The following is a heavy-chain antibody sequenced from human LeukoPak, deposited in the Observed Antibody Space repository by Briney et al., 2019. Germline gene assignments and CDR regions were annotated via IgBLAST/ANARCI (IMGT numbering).Heavy chain of an antibody. CDR3: ARGMADYFDY. Sequence: GGSLRLSCAASGFTFSSYSMNWVRQAPGKGLEWVSSISSSSSYMYYADSVKGRFTISRDNAKNSLYLQMNSLRAEDTAVYYCARGMADYFDYWGQGTLVTVSS. D-gene: IGHD5-24*01. CDR1: GFTFSSYS. V-gene: IGHV3-21*01. J-gene: IGHJ4*02. CDR2: ISSSSSYM.